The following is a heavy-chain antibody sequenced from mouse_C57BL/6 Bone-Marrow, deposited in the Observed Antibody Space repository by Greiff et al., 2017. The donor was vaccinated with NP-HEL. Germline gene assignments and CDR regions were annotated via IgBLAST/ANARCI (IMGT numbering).Heavy chain of an antibody. J-gene: IGHJ2*01. CDR3: AINYYGAY. CDR1: GFNFSSYG. Sequence: EVMLVESGGDLVKPGGSLKLSCAASGFNFSSYGMSWVRQTPDKRLEWVATISSGGSYTYYPDSVKGRFTISRDNAKNTLYLQMSSLKSEDTAMYYCAINYYGAYWGQGTTLTVSS. V-gene: IGHV5-6*02. CDR2: ISSGGSYT.